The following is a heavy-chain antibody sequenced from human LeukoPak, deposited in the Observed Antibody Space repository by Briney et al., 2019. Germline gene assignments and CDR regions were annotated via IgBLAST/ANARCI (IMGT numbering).Heavy chain of an antibody. J-gene: IGHJ4*02. D-gene: IGHD1-26*01. CDR1: GFTFSDSA. Sequence: GGSLRLSCAASGFTFSDSAIHWVRQASGKGLEWVGRIRSKPQSYATAYDESLKGRFTISRDDSKNTTYLQMSSLKIEDTAVYYCTRVGPSTVVDYWGQGTQVSVSS. V-gene: IGHV3-73*01. CDR2: IRSKPQSYAT. CDR3: TRVGPSTVVDY.